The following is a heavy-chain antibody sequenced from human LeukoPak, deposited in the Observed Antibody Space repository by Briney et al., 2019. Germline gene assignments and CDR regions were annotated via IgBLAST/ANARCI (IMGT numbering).Heavy chain of an antibody. Sequence: PGGSLRLSCAASGCPFNTQWMTWVRQAPGKGLEWVANIGPDGSEKSHVDSVRGRFAISRDNDKNSVYLQMNSLRAEDTAVYYCARDLDVVMVYGIPSPYGMDVWGQGTTVAVSS. V-gene: IGHV3-7*01. J-gene: IGHJ6*02. CDR1: GCPFNTQW. CDR3: ARDLDVVMVYGIPSPYGMDV. D-gene: IGHD2-8*01. CDR2: IGPDGSEK.